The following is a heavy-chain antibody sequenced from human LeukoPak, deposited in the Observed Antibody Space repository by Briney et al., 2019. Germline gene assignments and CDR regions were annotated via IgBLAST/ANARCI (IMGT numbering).Heavy chain of an antibody. V-gene: IGHV1-69*05. CDR1: GGTFSSYA. J-gene: IGHJ3*02. CDR2: IIPIFGTA. D-gene: IGHD3-22*01. Sequence: SVKVSCKASGGTFSSYAISWVRQAPGQGLEWMGRIIPIFGTANYAQKFQGRVTITTDESTSTAYMELSSLRSEDTAVYYCARARRETATYYYDSSGYFVYGAFDIWGRGTMVTVSS. CDR3: ARARRETATYYYDSSGYFVYGAFDI.